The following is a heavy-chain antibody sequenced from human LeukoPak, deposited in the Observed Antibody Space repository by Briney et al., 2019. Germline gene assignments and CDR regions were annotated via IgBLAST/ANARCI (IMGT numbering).Heavy chain of an antibody. CDR1: GGSISSSSCH. V-gene: IGHV4-39*02. CDR3: ARDRIVGVERPVDV. Sequence: PSGTLSLTCTVSGGSISSSSCHWGWIRQSPGKGLEWIGNIYYGGSTYYNPSLQSRVTISVDTSKNQFSLKLGSVTAAGTAVYYCARDRIVGVERPVDVWGQGTTVTVSS. D-gene: IGHD1-26*01. CDR2: IYYGGST. J-gene: IGHJ6*02.